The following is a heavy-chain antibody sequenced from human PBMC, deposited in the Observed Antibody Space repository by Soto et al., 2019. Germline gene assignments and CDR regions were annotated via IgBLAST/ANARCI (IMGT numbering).Heavy chain of an antibody. D-gene: IGHD2-15*01. Sequence: SETLSLTCTVSGGSISSGGYYWSWIRQHPGKGLEWIGYIYYSGSTYYNPSLKSRVTISVDTSKNQFSLKLSSVTAADTAVYYCARGGRYCSGGSCYSGSFDPWGQGTLVTVSS. CDR3: ARGGRYCSGGSCYSGSFDP. CDR2: IYYSGST. CDR1: GGSISSGGYY. V-gene: IGHV4-31*03. J-gene: IGHJ5*02.